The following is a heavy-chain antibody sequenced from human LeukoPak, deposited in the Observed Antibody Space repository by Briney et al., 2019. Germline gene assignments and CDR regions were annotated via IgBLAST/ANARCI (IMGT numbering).Heavy chain of an antibody. CDR2: IWYDGSNK. CDR3: ARGVSRYCSGGSCYYFDY. CDR1: GFTFSSYG. V-gene: IGHV3-33*01. D-gene: IGHD2-15*01. Sequence: EPGRSLRLSCAASGFTFSSYGMHWVRQAPGKGLEWVAVIWYDGSNKYYADSVKGRFTISRDNSKNTLYLQMNSLRVEDTAVYYCARGVSRYCSGGSCYYFDYWGQGTLVTVSS. J-gene: IGHJ4*02.